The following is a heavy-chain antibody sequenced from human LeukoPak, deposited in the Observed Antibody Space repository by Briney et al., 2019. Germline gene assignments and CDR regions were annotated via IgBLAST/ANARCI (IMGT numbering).Heavy chain of an antibody. V-gene: IGHV3-30*02. J-gene: IGHJ4*02. CDR1: GFTFSNYG. CDR3: AKDRLRMATMPYFDY. CDR2: IRYDGSNK. D-gene: IGHD5-24*01. Sequence: GGSLRLSCAASGFTFSNYGMHWVRQAPGKGLEWVAFIRYDGSNKYYADSVKGRFTISRDNSKNTLYLQMNSLRAEDTAVYYCAKDRLRMATMPYFDYWGQGTLVTVSS.